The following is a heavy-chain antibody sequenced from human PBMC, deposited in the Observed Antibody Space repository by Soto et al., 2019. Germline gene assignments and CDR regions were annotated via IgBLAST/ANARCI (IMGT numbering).Heavy chain of an antibody. V-gene: IGHV1-69*01. J-gene: IGHJ6*02. CDR1: GGTFSTYA. D-gene: IGHD2-15*01. Sequence: QVQLVQSGAEVKKPGSSVKVSCKAPGGTFSTYAISWVRQAPGQGLEWMGGVIPIFGTPKYAQKFKGRVTITADESTSTGYMELRSLRSEDTAVYYCARSQGGSSSLDIYYYSYYGMDVWGQGTTVTVSS. CDR2: VIPIFGTP. CDR3: ARSQGGSSSLDIYYYSYYGMDV.